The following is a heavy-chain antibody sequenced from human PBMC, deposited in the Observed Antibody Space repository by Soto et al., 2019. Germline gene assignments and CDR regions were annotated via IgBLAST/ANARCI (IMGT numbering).Heavy chain of an antibody. D-gene: IGHD3-3*01. CDR1: GFTFSSYW. CDR2: IKQDGSEK. Sequence: GGSLRLSCAASGFTFSSYWMSWVRQAPGKGLEWVANIKQDGSEKYYVDSVKGRFTISRDNAKNSLYLQMNSLRAEDTAVYYCARGQTYYDFWSGYYFDYWGQGTLVTVSS. J-gene: IGHJ4*02. V-gene: IGHV3-7*01. CDR3: ARGQTYYDFWSGYYFDY.